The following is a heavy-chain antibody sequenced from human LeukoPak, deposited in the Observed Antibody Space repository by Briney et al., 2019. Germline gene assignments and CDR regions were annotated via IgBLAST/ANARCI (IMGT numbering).Heavy chain of an antibody. J-gene: IGHJ4*02. V-gene: IGHV3-66*01. CDR1: GFTVSSNY. D-gene: IGHD4-17*01. CDR2: IYSGGST. CDR3: ARAATRVTIDY. Sequence: GGSLRLSCAASGFTVSSNYMSWVRQAPGKGLEWVSVIYSGGSTYYADSVKGRFTISRDNSKSTLYLQMNSLRAEDTAVYYCARAATRVTIDYWGQGTLVTVSS.